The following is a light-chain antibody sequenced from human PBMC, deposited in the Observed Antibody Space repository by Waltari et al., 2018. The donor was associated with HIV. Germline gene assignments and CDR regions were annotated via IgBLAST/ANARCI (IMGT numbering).Light chain of an antibody. CDR1: SSDVGSYNL. V-gene: IGLV2-23*02. CDR3: CSHAGSSIYFV. CDR2: EVN. J-gene: IGLJ1*01. Sequence: QSALTQPASVSGSPGQSITISCTGTSSDVGSYNLVSWYQQHPGKAPKVMIYEVNNRPSGVFNRFSGSKSGNTASLTISGLQAEDEAEYYCCSHAGSSIYFVFGTGTKVTVL.